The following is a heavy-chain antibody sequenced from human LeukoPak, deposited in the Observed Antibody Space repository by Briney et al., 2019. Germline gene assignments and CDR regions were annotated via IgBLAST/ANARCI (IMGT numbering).Heavy chain of an antibody. CDR1: GFTFSSYA. Sequence: AAXGFTFSSYAMSWVRQAPGKGLEWAXAISGSGGSTYYADSVKGRFTISRDNSKNTLYLQMNSLRAEDTAVYYCAKDHSSSWYYFDYWGQGTLVTVSS. CDR3: AKDHSSSWYYFDY. CDR2: ISGSGGST. D-gene: IGHD6-13*01. J-gene: IGHJ4*02. V-gene: IGHV3-23*01.